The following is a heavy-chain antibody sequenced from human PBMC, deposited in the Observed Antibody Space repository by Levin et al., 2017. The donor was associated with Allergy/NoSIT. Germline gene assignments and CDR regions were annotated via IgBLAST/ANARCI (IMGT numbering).Heavy chain of an antibody. CDR2: ISSSSIYM. CDR1: GFTFSSYN. CDR3: ARGTSTNGLSY. D-gene: IGHD1-1*01. J-gene: IGHJ4*02. V-gene: IGHV3-21*01. Sequence: PGGSLRLSCAASGFTFSSYNMNWVRQAPGKGLEWVSSISSSSIYMYYADSVKGRFTISRDNAKNSLYLQMNSLRAEDTVVYYCARGTSTNGLSYWGQGTLVTVSS.